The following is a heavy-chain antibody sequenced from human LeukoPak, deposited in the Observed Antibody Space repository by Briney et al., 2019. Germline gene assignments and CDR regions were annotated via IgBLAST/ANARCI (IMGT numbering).Heavy chain of an antibody. D-gene: IGHD3-16*02. J-gene: IGHJ6*02. CDR2: IYHGDFT. V-gene: IGHV4-4*02. Sequence: PSATLSLTCAVSGGSITSGAWWSWVRQPPGKGLESIGQIYHGDFTNYNPSLKSRVTISLDKSTNQFSLKLSSVTAADTAVYYCARDISRVPGYPGDGMDVWGQGTTVTVSS. CDR3: ARDISRVPGYPGDGMDV. CDR1: GGSITSGAW.